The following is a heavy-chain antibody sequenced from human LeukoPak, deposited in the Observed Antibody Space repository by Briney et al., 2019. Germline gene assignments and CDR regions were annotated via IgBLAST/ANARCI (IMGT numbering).Heavy chain of an antibody. CDR2: IYYTGDT. J-gene: IGHJ4*02. D-gene: IGHD3-10*02. CDR3: ARGGTLFTYFDS. CDR1: GGSTSDYY. V-gene: IGHV4-4*07. Sequence: SETLSLTCSVSGGSTSDYYWNWIRQPAGQGLEWRGRIYYTGDTAYNPSLESRLTMSLDTAKNQFSLKVTSVTAADTAVYYCARGGTLFTYFDSWGQGTPVTVSS.